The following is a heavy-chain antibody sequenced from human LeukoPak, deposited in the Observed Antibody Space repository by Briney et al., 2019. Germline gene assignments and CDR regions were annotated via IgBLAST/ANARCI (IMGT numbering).Heavy chain of an antibody. CDR1: GYTFTSCD. CDR2: MNPNSGNT. V-gene: IGHV1-8*01. Sequence: ASVTVSCTASGYTFTSCDINWVRQAPGQGLEWMGWMNPNSGNTGYGQSFQGRITMTRDISIGTAYMELSNLTSEDTAIYYCTRGSSGRRDNWGQGTLVTVSA. D-gene: IGHD6-19*01. J-gene: IGHJ4*02. CDR3: TRGSSGRRDN.